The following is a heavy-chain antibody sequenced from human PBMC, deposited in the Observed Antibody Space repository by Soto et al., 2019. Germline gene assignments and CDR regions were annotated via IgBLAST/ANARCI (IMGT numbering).Heavy chain of an antibody. V-gene: IGHV1-69*02. CDR2: IIPILGIA. J-gene: IGHJ4*02. D-gene: IGHD3-16*01. CDR3: ARAGGRQWPNGYDY. Sequence: QVQLVQSGAEVKKPGSSVKVSCKASGGTFSSYTISWVRQAPGQGLEWMGRIIPILGIANYAQKFQGRVTITEDKSTSTAYMELSSLRSEDTAVYYCARAGGRQWPNGYDYWGQGTLVTVSS. CDR1: GGTFSSYT.